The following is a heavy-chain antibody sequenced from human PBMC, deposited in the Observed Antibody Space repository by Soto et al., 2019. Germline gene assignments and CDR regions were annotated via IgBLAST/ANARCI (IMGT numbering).Heavy chain of an antibody. D-gene: IGHD3-22*01. J-gene: IGHJ4*02. CDR1: EFTFSNYE. CDR3: ARGLRNYYDRSGLHY. V-gene: IGHV3-48*03. CDR2: ISYTGSTI. Sequence: PGGSLRLSCVGSEFTFSNYEMNWVRQAPGKGLEWVSYISYTGSTIYYADSVRGRFTISRDNSKNSLYLQMNSLRAEDTAVYYCARGLRNYYDRSGLHYWGQGTLVPVSS.